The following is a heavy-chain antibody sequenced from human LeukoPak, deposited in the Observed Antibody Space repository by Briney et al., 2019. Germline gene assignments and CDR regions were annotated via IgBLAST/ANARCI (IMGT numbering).Heavy chain of an antibody. J-gene: IGHJ1*01. D-gene: IGHD2-15*01. CDR3: ASGYCSGGSCYLEYFQH. CDR2: INSDGSST. V-gene: IGHV3-74*01. CDR1: GFTFSSYW. Sequence: GGSLRLSCAASGFTFSSYWMHWVRQAPGKGLVWVSRINSDGSSTSYADSVKGRFTISRDNAKNTLYLQMNSLRAEDTAVYYCASGYCSGGSCYLEYFQHWGQGTLVTVSS.